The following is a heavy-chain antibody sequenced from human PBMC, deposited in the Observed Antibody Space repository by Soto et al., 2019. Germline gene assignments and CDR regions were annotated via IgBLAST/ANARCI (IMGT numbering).Heavy chain of an antibody. Sequence: SSRCGRYRQITRKGLEWMGIMYLGDSETRYSPSFQGQVTISADKSISTAYLQWSSLKASDTAMYYCARLSNYDFWSGYYMRCLRPSQYGMAVLVKRTTDTVS. J-gene: IGHJ6*04. CDR2: MYLGDSET. V-gene: IGHV5-51*01. CDR3: ARLSNYDFWSGYYMRCLRPSQYGMAV. CDR1: SSR. D-gene: IGHD3-3*01.